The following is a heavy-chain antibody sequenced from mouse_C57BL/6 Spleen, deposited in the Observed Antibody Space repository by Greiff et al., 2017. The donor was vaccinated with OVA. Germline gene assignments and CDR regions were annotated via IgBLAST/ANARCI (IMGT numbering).Heavy chain of an antibody. CDR3: VRQVYYGSPWYFDV. D-gene: IGHD1-1*01. J-gene: IGHJ1*03. V-gene: IGHV10-1*01. CDR2: IRSKSNNYAT. CDR1: GFSFNTYA. Sequence: EVQLVESGGGLVQPKGSLKLSCAASGFSFNTYAMNWVRQAPGKGLEWVARIRSKSNNYATYYADSVKDRFTISRDDSESMLYLQMNNLKTEDTAMYYCVRQVYYGSPWYFDVWGTGTTVTVSS.